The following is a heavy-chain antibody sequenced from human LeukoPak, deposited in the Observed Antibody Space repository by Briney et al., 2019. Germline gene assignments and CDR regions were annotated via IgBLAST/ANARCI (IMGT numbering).Heavy chain of an antibody. J-gene: IGHJ5*02. CDR3: ARADGGPMTFDP. D-gene: IGHD4-23*01. CDR2: IYYNGST. CDR1: GGSISSYY. V-gene: IGHV4-59*08. Sequence: SETLSLTCTVSGGSISSYYWSWIRQPPGKGLEWIGYIYYNGSTNYNPSLKSRVTISVDTSKNQFSLKLSSVTAADTAVYYCARADGGPMTFDPWGQGTLVTVSS.